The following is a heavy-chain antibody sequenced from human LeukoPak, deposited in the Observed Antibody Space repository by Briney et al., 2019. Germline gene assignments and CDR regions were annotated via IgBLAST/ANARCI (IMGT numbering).Heavy chain of an antibody. CDR3: ARSGYSSSWYLGY. Sequence: PGGSLRLSCAASGFTFSSYSMLWVRHAPGKGLEYVSGISSNGGSTYYANSVKGRFTISRDNSKNTLYLQMGSLRAEGMAVYYCARSGYSSSWYLGYWGQGTLVTV. D-gene: IGHD6-13*01. V-gene: IGHV3-64*01. CDR1: GFTFSSYS. CDR2: ISSNGGST. J-gene: IGHJ4*02.